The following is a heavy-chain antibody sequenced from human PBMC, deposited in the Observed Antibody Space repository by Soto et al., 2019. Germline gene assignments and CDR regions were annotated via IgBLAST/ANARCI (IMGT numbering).Heavy chain of an antibody. J-gene: IGHJ4*02. V-gene: IGHV3-23*01. CDR2: ISGSGGST. CDR3: AKELRHRIAAAGPLDY. D-gene: IGHD6-13*01. Sequence: GSLRLSCAASGFTFSSYAMSWVRQAPGKGLEWVSAISGSGGSTYYADSVKGRFTISRDNSKNTLYLQMNSLRAEDTAVYYCAKELRHRIAAAGPLDYWGQGTLVTVSS. CDR1: GFTFSSYA.